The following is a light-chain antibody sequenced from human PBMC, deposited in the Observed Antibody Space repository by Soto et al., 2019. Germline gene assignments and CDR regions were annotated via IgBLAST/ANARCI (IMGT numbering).Light chain of an antibody. CDR2: AAS. CDR1: RSFASSY. V-gene: IGKV3-20*01. CDR3: QQYHNWPPLT. Sequence: EIVLTQSPVTLSLSPGERATLSCRASRSFASSYLGWYQQKPGQAPRLLIYAASTRATGIPDRFSGSGSATDFTLTISRLEPEDSAVYYCQQYHNWPPLTFGGGTKVEIK. J-gene: IGKJ4*01.